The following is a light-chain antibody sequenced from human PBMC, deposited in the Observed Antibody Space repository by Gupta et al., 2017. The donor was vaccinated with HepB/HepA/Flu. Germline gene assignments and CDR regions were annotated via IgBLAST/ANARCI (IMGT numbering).Light chain of an antibody. Sequence: QAVVTQEPSLTVSPGGTITLTCGPSTGAVTSGLYPYWFQQKPGQAPRTLIYATTNKRAWTPARVSDSLLGGKAALSLSGAQHEDEYDYYCLLYYSSVGVFGGGTKLTVL. CDR3: LLYYSSVGV. V-gene: IGLV7-46*01. CDR1: TGAVTSGLY. CDR2: ATT. J-gene: IGLJ3*02.